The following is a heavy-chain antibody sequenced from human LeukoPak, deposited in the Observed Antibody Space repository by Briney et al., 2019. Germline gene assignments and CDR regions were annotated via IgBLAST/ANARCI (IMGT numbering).Heavy chain of an antibody. J-gene: IGHJ4*02. CDR2: ISGSGSST. CDR3: AKGNSARSGSYYGDY. D-gene: IGHD1-26*01. Sequence: PGGSLRLSCAASVFTFDSYAMSWVRQAPGRGLEWVSSISGSGSSTYYADSVKGRFTISRDNSKNTLYLQMDSLRIEDTAEYYCAKGNSARSGSYYGDYWGQGTLVTVSS. CDR1: VFTFDSYA. V-gene: IGHV3-23*01.